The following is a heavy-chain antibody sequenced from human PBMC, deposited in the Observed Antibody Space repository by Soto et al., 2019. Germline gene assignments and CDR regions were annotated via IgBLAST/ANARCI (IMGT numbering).Heavy chain of an antibody. CDR1: GYNFINYG. J-gene: IGHJ4*02. V-gene: IGHV1-18*01. CDR3: VRDLDGSGSYYTGY. CDR2: IRVHNGNT. D-gene: IGHD3-10*01. Sequence: QVHLVQSGVEVKKPGASVKVSCKASGYNFINYGITWVRQAPGQGLEWXGWIRVHNGNTNYAQNLQGRVTMTTDTSTSTAYMELRSLRSDDTAVYYCVRDLDGSGSYYTGYWGPGTLVTVSS.